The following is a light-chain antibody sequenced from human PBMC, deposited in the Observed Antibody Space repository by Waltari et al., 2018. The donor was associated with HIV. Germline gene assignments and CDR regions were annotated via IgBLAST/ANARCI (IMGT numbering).Light chain of an antibody. CDR2: EVS. CDR3: CSYAGSSTLV. Sequence: QSALTQPASVSGSPGQSITISCPGPSRAVGSYNLVSWYQQHPGKAPKLMIYEVSKRPSGVSNRFSGSKSGNTASLTISGLQAEDEAYYYCCSYAGSSTLVFGGGTKLTVL. J-gene: IGLJ2*01. V-gene: IGLV2-23*02. CDR1: SRAVGSYNL.